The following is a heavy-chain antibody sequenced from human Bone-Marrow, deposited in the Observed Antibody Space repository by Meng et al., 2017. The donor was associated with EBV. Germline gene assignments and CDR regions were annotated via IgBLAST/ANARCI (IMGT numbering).Heavy chain of an antibody. CDR3: SRDLAGSDDV. Sequence: QLVESGGALFRPGGSLRLSCVASGFSFSRYWMHWVRQAPGKGLVWVSRTNEDGRITNYADSVKGRFTISRDNTKNRLYMQMDSLRAEDTALYFCSRDLAGSDDVWGQGTLVTVSS. CDR1: GFSFSRYW. D-gene: IGHD5-24*01. J-gene: IGHJ4*02. CDR2: TNEDGRIT. V-gene: IGHV3-74*01.